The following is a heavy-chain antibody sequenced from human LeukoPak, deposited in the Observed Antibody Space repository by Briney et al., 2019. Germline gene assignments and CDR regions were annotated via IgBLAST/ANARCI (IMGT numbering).Heavy chain of an antibody. CDR1: GFTFSSYA. D-gene: IGHD3-9*01. CDR2: ISGSGGST. CDR3: AKDLELRYFDWLSGNSYFDL. Sequence: GGSLRLSCAASGFTFSSYAMSWVRQAPGKGLEWVSAISGSGGSTYYADSVKGRFTISRDNSKNTLYLQMNSLRAEDTAVYYCAKDLELRYFDWLSGNSYFDLWGRGTLVTVSS. V-gene: IGHV3-23*01. J-gene: IGHJ2*01.